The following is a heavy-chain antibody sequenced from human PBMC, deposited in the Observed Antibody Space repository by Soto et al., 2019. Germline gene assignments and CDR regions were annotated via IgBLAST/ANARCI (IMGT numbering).Heavy chain of an antibody. CDR1: GFTFIISA. J-gene: IGHJ4*02. CDR2: ISGSGASA. CDR3: AKRASYGSLDY. Sequence: GGSLRLSCAASGFTFIISAMTWVRQAPGKGLEWVSAISGSGASAYYADSVKGRFTISRDNSKNTVSLQMNSLRAEDTAAYYCAKRASYGSLDYWGQGTLVTVSS. V-gene: IGHV3-23*01. D-gene: IGHD3-10*01.